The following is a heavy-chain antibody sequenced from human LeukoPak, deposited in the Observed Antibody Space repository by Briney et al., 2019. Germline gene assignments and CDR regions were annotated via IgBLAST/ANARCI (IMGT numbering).Heavy chain of an antibody. Sequence: PGGSLRLSCAASGFTFSDSAMHWVRQAPGKGLEWVAGISFTTPSRTYNADSVKGRFTISRDNSRNTLYLQMNSLRAEDTPVYYCATSPTQDIVVVLAARRYYYYYYMDWWVKATTVTVSS. J-gene: IGHJ6*03. CDR3: ATSPTQDIVVVLAARRYYYYYYMDW. D-gene: IGHD2-2*01. V-gene: IGHV3-23*01. CDR2: ISFTTPSRT. CDR1: GFTFSDSA.